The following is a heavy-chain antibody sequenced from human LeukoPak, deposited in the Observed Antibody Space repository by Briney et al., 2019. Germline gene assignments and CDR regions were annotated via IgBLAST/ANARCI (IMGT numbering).Heavy chain of an antibody. Sequence: GRSLRLSCAASGFTFDGFALFWVRQAPGKGLECVSGINWNSGSIDYADSVKGRFTTSRDNAKSSLYLQMNSLRVEDTAVYYCAKGTGGYYGPFDSWGQGTLVTVSS. CDR3: AKGTGGYYGPFDS. CDR2: INWNSGSI. J-gene: IGHJ4*02. D-gene: IGHD3-22*01. V-gene: IGHV3-9*01. CDR1: GFTFDGFA.